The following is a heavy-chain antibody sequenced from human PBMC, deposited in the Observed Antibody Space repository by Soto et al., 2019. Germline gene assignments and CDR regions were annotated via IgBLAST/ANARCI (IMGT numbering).Heavy chain of an antibody. J-gene: IGHJ6*02. CDR1: GGSISSSNW. CDR2: IYHSGST. D-gene: IGHD5-18*01. Sequence: QVQLQESGPGLVKPSGTLSVTCAVSGGSISSSNWWNWVRQPPGTGLGGIGEIYHSGSTNYNPSLRSRVPISLDKSKNQFSLRVKSVTAADTAEYYCARAWPSVDSYGSGVMDVWGQGTTVTVSS. CDR3: ARAWPSVDSYGSGVMDV. V-gene: IGHV4-4*02.